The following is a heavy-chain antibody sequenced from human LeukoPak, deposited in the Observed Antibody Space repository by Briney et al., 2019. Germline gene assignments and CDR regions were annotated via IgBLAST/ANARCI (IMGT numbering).Heavy chain of an antibody. CDR3: ERHIVVVPAAMRATTPHYYSYYMDV. Sequence: GESLKISCKGSGYSFTSYWIGWVRQMPGKGLEWMGIIYPGDSDTRYSPSFQGQVTISADKSISTAYLQWSSLKASDTAMYYCERHIVVVPAAMRATTPHYYSYYMDVWGKGTTVTVSS. J-gene: IGHJ6*03. D-gene: IGHD2-2*01. V-gene: IGHV5-51*01. CDR2: IYPGDSDT. CDR1: GYSFTSYW.